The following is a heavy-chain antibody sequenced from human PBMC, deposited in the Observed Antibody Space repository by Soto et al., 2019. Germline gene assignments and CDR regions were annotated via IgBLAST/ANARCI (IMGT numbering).Heavy chain of an antibody. J-gene: IGHJ6*02. CDR2: ISAYNGNT. CDR3: ARVPVAGPYYYYYGMDV. V-gene: IGHV1-18*01. D-gene: IGHD6-19*01. Sequence: ASVKASCKASGYTFTSYGISRVRQAPGQGLEWMGWISAYNGNTNYAQKLQGRVTMTTDTSTSTAYMELRSLRSDDTAVYYCARVPVAGPYYYYYGMDVWGQGTTVTVSS. CDR1: GYTFTSYG.